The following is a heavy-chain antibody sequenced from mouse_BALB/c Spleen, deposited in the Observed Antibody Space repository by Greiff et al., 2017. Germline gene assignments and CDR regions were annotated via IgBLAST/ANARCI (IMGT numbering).Heavy chain of an antibody. D-gene: IGHD2-3*01. Sequence: EVQLVESGGGLVQPGGSRKLSCAASGFTFSSFGMHWVRQAPEKGLEWVAYISSGSSTIYYADTVKGRFTISRDNPKNTLFLQMTSLRSEDTAMYYCASAVHGYYYFDYWGQGTTLTVSS. CDR2: ISSGSSTI. CDR3: ASAVHGYYYFDY. V-gene: IGHV5-17*02. CDR1: GFTFSSFG. J-gene: IGHJ2*01.